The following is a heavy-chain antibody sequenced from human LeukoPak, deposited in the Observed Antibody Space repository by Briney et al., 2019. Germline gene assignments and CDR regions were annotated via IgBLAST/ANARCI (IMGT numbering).Heavy chain of an antibody. CDR1: GGSFSGYY. D-gene: IGHD5-18*01. CDR3: ARAGSYGYDY. V-gene: IGHV4-34*01. CDR2: INHSGST. Sequence: SETLSLTCAVYGGSFSGYYWSWIRQPPGKGLEWVGEINHSGSTNYNPSLKSRVTISVDTSKNQFSLKLSSVTAADTAVYYCARAGSYGYDYWGQGTLVTVSS. J-gene: IGHJ4*02.